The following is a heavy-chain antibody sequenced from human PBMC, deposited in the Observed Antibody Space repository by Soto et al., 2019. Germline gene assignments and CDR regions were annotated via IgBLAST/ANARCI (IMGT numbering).Heavy chain of an antibody. V-gene: IGHV3-11*01. CDR1: GFTFSDYY. J-gene: IGHJ6*02. Sequence: VQLVESGGGLVQPGGSLRLSCAASGFTFSDYYMSWIRQAPGKGLEWVSYISSSGSTIYYADSVKGRFTISRDNAKNSLYLQMNSLRAEDTAVYYCAREYYYGSASSNGVDVWGQGTTVTVSS. CDR3: AREYYYGSASSNGVDV. D-gene: IGHD3-10*01. CDR2: ISSSGSTI.